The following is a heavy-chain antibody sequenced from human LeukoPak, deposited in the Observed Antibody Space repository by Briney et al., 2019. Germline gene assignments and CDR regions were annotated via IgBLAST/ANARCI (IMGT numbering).Heavy chain of an antibody. CDR3: ARDRYDSSGYYCISDY. CDR1: GFTFSDYF. D-gene: IGHD3-22*01. CDR2: IRSSDSNT. V-gene: IGHV3-11*04. J-gene: IGHJ4*02. Sequence: GGSLRLSCAASGFTFSDYFMTWVRQAPGKGLEWVSYIRSSDSNTYYADSVKGRFTISRDNAKNSLYLQMNSLRAEDTAVYYCARDRYDSSGYYCISDYWGQGTLVTVSS.